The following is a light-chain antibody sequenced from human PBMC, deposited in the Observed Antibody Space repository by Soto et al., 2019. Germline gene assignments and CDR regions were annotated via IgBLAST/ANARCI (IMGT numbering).Light chain of an antibody. CDR1: SSNIGAGYD. CDR3: QSYDSSLSGVV. CDR2: GNS. Sequence: QSVLPQPPSVSGAPGQRVTISCTGSSSNIGAGYDVHWYQQLPGTAPKLLIYGNSNRPSGVPDRFSGSKSGTSASLAITGLQAEDEADYYCQSYDSSLSGVVFGGGTQLTVL. V-gene: IGLV1-40*01. J-gene: IGLJ2*01.